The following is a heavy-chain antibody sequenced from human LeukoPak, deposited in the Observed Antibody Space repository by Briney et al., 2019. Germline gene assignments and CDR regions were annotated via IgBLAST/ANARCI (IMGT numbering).Heavy chain of an antibody. V-gene: IGHV4-39*01. CDR3: ARRSMANPFDY. D-gene: IGHD2/OR15-2a*01. Sequence: PSETLSLTCTVCRGSISSSSYYWGWIRQPPGKGLEWIGSIYYSGSTYYNPSLKSRVTISVDTSKNQFSLKLSSVTAADTAVYYCARRSMANPFDYWGQGTLVTVSS. CDR2: IYYSGST. J-gene: IGHJ4*02. CDR1: RGSISSSSYY.